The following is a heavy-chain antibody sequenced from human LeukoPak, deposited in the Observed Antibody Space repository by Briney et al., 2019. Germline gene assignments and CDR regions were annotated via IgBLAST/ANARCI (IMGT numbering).Heavy chain of an antibody. CDR2: IYYSGST. CDR3: ARWRDTYMDV. V-gene: IGHV4-59*01. D-gene: IGHD5-18*01. Sequence: PSETLSLTCTVSGGSISSYYWSWIRQPPGKGLEWIGYIYYSGSTNYNPSLKSRVTISVDTSKNQFSLKLSSVTAADTAVCYCARWRDTYMDVWGKGTTVTVSS. CDR1: GGSISSYY. J-gene: IGHJ6*03.